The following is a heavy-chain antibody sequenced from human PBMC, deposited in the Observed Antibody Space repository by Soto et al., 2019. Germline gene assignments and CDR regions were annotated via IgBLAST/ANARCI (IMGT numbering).Heavy chain of an antibody. CDR2: ISCSSSTI. J-gene: IGHJ5*02. V-gene: IGHV3-48*02. D-gene: IGHD1-26*01. CDR3: ARDKDSGGYYPNWFDP. Sequence: GGSLRLSCAASGFTFSSYSMNWVRQAPGKGLEWVSYISCSSSTIYYADSVKGRFTISRDNAKNSLYLQMNSLGDEGAAVYYCARDKDSGGYYPNWFDPWGQGTLVTVSS. CDR1: GFTFSSYS.